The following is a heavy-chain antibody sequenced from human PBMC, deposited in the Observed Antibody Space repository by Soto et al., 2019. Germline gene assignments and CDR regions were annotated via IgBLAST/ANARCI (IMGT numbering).Heavy chain of an antibody. CDR3: AKLGGSSGYYYVYPLDY. Sequence: SLRLSCAASGFTFSSYAMSWVRQAPGKGLEWVSAISGSGGSTYYADSVKGRFTISRDNSKNTLYLQMNSMRAEDTAVYYCAKLGGSSGYYYVYPLDYWGQGTLVTVS. CDR2: ISGSGGST. V-gene: IGHV3-23*01. CDR1: GFTFSSYA. J-gene: IGHJ4*02. D-gene: IGHD3-22*01.